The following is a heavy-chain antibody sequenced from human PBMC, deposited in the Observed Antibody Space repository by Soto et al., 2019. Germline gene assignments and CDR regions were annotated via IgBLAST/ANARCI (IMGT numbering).Heavy chain of an antibody. CDR2: IGSSGRST. CDR3: AKLSARDYGDQLDY. V-gene: IGHV3-23*01. Sequence: EVQLLESGGGLVQPGGSLRLSCAASGFTFSSYAMSWVRQAPGKGLDWVSTIGSSGRSTYYADSVRGRFTISRDNSKNTLYLQMNSLRADDTAVYYCAKLSARDYGDQLDYWGQGTLVTVSS. CDR1: GFTFSSYA. J-gene: IGHJ4*02. D-gene: IGHD4-17*01.